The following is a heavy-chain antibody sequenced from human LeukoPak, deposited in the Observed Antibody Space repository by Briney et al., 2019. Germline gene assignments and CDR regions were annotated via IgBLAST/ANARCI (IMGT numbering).Heavy chain of an antibody. V-gene: IGHV3-15*01. CDR3: TTIRSPAADMYYFDY. CDR2: IKTKTSGGTT. J-gene: IGHJ4*02. Sequence: GGSLRLSCAASGFTFSNAWMSWVRQAPGKGLEWVGHIKTKTSGGTTDYAAPVKDRFTISRDDSKNTLYLQMNSLKTEDTAVYYCTTIRSPAADMYYFDYWSQGTLVTVSS. D-gene: IGHD2-2*01. CDR1: GFTFSNAW.